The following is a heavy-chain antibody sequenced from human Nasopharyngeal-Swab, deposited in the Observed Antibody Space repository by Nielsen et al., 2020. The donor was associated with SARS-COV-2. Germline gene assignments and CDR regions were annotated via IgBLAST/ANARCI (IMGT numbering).Heavy chain of an antibody. CDR2: IWYDGSNK. J-gene: IGHJ4*02. D-gene: IGHD6-19*01. CDR1: GFTFSSYG. V-gene: IGHV3-33*01. CDR3: ARVYSVAGGDDY. Sequence: GGSLRLSCAASGFTFSSYGMHWVRQAPGKGLEWVAVIWYDGSNKYYADSVKGRFTISRDNSKNTLYLQMNSLRAEDTAVYYCARVYSVAGGDDYWGQGTPVTVSS.